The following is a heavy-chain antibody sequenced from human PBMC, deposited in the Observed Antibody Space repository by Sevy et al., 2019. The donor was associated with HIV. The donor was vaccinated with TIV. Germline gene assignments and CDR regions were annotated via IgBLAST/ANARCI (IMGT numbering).Heavy chain of an antibody. V-gene: IGHV3-21*01. CDR3: ARAPACTGFPYYYGMDV. CDR1: GFTFSSYS. D-gene: IGHD2-8*02. J-gene: IGHJ6*02. CDR2: ISGSSSYI. Sequence: GGSLRLSCAASGFTFSSYSMNWVRQAPGKGLEWVASISGSSSYIYYPDSVKGRFTISRDNPKNSLYLQMNSLRAEDTAVYYCARAPACTGFPYYYGMDVWGQGTTVTVSS.